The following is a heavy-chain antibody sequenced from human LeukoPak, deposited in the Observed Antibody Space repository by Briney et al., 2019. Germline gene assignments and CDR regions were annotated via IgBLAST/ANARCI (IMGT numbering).Heavy chain of an antibody. D-gene: IGHD6-13*01. V-gene: IGHV1-18*04. CDR1: GYTFTSYG. Sequence: EASVKVSCKASGYTFTSYGISWVRQAPGQGLEWLGWISAYNGNTNYAQKLQGRVTMTTDTSTSTAYMELRSLRSDDTAVYSCARDVIAYFDYWGQGTLVTVSS. CDR2: ISAYNGNT. CDR3: ARDVIAYFDY. J-gene: IGHJ4*02.